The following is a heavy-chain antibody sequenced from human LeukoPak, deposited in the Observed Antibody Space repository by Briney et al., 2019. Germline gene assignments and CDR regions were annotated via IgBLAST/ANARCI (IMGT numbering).Heavy chain of an antibody. J-gene: IGHJ5*02. V-gene: IGHV4-59*01. CDR2: IYYSGST. CDR1: GGSISSYY. CDR3: ARARYSYGSTNWFDP. Sequence: SETLSLTCTVSGGSISSYYWSWIRQPPGKGLEWIGYIYYSGSTNYNPSLKSRVTISVDTSKNQSSLKLSSVTAADTAVYYCARARYSYGSTNWFDPWGQGTLVTVSS. D-gene: IGHD5-18*01.